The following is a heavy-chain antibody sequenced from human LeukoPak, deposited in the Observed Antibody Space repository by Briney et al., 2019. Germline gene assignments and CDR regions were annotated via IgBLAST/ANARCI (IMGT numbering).Heavy chain of an antibody. J-gene: IGHJ4*02. CDR1: GGSISSGGYS. D-gene: IGHD2-21*02. Sequence: PSQTLSLTCAVSGGSISSGGYSWSWIRQPPGKGLEWIGYIYHSGSTYYNPSLKSRVTISVDRSKNQFSLKLSSVTAADTAVYYCARGCGGDCYSGFLGFDYWGQGTLVTVPS. CDR3: ARGCGGDCYSGFLGFDY. V-gene: IGHV4-30-2*01. CDR2: IYHSGST.